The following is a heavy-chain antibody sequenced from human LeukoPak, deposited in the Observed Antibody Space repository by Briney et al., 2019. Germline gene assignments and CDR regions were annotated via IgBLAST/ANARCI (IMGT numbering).Heavy chain of an antibody. J-gene: IGHJ4*02. CDR1: GGSISSSSYY. CDR2: IYYSGST. D-gene: IGHD3-10*01. V-gene: IGHV4-39*01. CDR3: ARLVTMVRGVFDY. Sequence: PSETLSLTCTVSGGSISSSSYYWGWIRQPPGKGLEWIGSIYYSGSTYYNPSLKSRVTIFVDTSKNQFSLKLSSVTAADTAVYYCARLVTMVRGVFDYWGQGTLVTVSS.